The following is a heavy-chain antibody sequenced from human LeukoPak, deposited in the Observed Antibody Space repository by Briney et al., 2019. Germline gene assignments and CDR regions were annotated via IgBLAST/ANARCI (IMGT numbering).Heavy chain of an antibody. D-gene: IGHD3-16*01. Sequence: PGGSLRLSCAASGFTLSSYNMNWVRQAPGKGLEWLSDISGSSGSIYYADSVKGRFTISRDNAKNSLYLQMNSLRAEDTAVYYCARGLYVGKWGQGTLVTVSS. J-gene: IGHJ4*02. V-gene: IGHV3-48*04. CDR3: ARGLYVGK. CDR2: ISGSSGSI. CDR1: GFTLSSYN.